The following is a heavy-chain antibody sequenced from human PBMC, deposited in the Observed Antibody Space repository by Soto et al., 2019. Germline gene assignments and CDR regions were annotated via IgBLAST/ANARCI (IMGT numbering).Heavy chain of an antibody. D-gene: IGHD3-10*01. Sequence: PSETLSLTCTVSGGSMSSHYWTWLRQPPGKGLEWIGYISYSGSTYYNPSLKSRVTISADTSRNQFSLKLSSVIAADTAVYYCARNYYGSGSYLGPFGYWGQGTLVTVSS. CDR1: GGSMSSHY. J-gene: IGHJ4*02. V-gene: IGHV4-59*11. CDR2: ISYSGST. CDR3: ARNYYGSGSYLGPFGY.